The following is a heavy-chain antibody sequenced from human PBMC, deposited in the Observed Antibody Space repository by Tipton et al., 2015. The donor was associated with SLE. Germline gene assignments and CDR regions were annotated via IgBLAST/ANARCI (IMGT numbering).Heavy chain of an antibody. CDR3: ARDKAADY. D-gene: IGHD6-25*01. CDR1: GFAFGSFS. J-gene: IGHJ4*02. CDR2: ISSSSSSR. V-gene: IGHV3-48*01. Sequence: GSLRLSCTASGFAFGSFSMNWVRQAPGKGLEWVSYISSSSSSRYYADSVKGRFAISRDNAKNSLYLQMNSLRAEDTAVYYCARDKAADYWGQGTLVTVSS.